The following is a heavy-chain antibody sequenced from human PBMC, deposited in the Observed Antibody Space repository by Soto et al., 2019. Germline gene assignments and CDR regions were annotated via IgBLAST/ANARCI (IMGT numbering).Heavy chain of an antibody. CDR2: TYYRSKWYN. J-gene: IGHJ5*02. CDR3: ARDRSGNDYGDYRDWFDP. D-gene: IGHD4-17*01. CDR1: GDSVSSNSAA. V-gene: IGHV6-1*01. Sequence: SQTLSLTCAISGDSVSSNSAAWNCIRQSPSRGLEWLGRTYYRSKWYNDYAVSVKSRITINPDTSKNQFSLQLNSVTPEDTAVYYCARDRSGNDYGDYRDWFDPWGQGTLVTVSS.